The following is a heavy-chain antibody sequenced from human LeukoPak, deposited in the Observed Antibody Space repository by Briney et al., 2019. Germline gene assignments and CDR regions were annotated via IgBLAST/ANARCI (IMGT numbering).Heavy chain of an antibody. CDR1: EFFFSDYY. Sequence: GGSLRLSCAASEFFFSDYYMSWVRQAPGKGLEWVLYISSGGDTKYYADSVKGRFTISRDNAKNSLYLQMNNLRAEDTAVYYCAREMGGDYGSGTFFDLWGQGNMVTVSS. CDR3: AREMGGDYGSGTFFDL. CDR2: ISSGGDTK. J-gene: IGHJ4*02. D-gene: IGHD3-10*01. V-gene: IGHV3-11*01.